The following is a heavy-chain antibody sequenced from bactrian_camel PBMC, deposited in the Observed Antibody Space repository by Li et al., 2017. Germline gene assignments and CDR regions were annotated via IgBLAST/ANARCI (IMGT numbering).Heavy chain of an antibody. CDR3: VRGRGDWVLDNY. V-gene: IGHV3S40*01. CDR2: ITSVGSST. Sequence: VQLVESGGGLVQPGGSLRLSCAASGFTFSNYAMTWVRQAPGKALEWVSTITSVGSSTYYADSVKGRFTISRDNAKNTVYLQMNSLKPEDTAVYYCVRGRGDWVLDNYWGQGTQVTVS. D-gene: IGHD5*01. J-gene: IGHJ4*01. CDR1: GFTFSNYA.